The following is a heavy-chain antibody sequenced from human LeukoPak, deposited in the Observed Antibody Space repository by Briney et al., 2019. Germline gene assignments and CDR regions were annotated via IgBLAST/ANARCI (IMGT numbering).Heavy chain of an antibody. CDR2: INHSGST. CDR1: GGSFSGYY. J-gene: IGHJ4*02. CDR3: ARGLQSDFDY. V-gene: IGHV4-34*01. Sequence: PSETLSLTCAVYGGSFSGYYWSWIRQPPGKGLEWIGEINHSGSTNYNPSLKSRVTISVDTSKNQFPLKLSSVTAADTAVYYCARGLQSDFDYWGQGTLVTVSS. D-gene: IGHD5-24*01.